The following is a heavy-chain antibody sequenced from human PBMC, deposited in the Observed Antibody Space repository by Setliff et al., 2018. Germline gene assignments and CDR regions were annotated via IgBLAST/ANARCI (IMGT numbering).Heavy chain of an antibody. CDR1: GGSISSYY. V-gene: IGHV4-59*08. CDR2: IYYSGST. J-gene: IGHJ3*02. Sequence: SETLSLTCTVSGGSISSYYWSWIRQPPGKGLEWIGYIYYSGSTYYNPSLKSRVTISVDTSKNQFSLKVNPVTAADTAVYYCASQPGVPQIDGFDIWGQGTMVTVSS. CDR3: ASQPGVPQIDGFDI.